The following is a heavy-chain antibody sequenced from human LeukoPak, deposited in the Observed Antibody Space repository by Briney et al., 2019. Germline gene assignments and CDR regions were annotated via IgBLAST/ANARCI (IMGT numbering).Heavy chain of an antibody. Sequence: PGGSLRLSCAASGFTFSSYSVNWVRQAPGKGLEWVANIRHDGNAKNYVPSVRGRFTISRDNAKNSLYLQMNSLTVEDTAVYYCATSHDSAGNDWGQGTLVTVSS. V-gene: IGHV3-7*01. D-gene: IGHD2-15*01. J-gene: IGHJ4*02. CDR2: IRHDGNAK. CDR3: ATSHDSAGND. CDR1: GFTFSSYS.